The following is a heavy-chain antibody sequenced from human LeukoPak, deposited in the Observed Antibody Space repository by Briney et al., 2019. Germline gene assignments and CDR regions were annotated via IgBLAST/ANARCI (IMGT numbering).Heavy chain of an antibody. V-gene: IGHV1-69*05. J-gene: IGHJ5*02. D-gene: IGHD2-2*01. CDR3: ARGGDIVVVPAKRNNWFDP. CDR2: IIPIFGTA. CDR1: GGTFSSYA. Sequence: ASVKVSCKASGGTFSSYAISWVRQAPGQGLEWMGGIIPIFGTANYAQKFQGRVTITTDESTSTAYMELSSLRSEDTAVYYCARGGDIVVVPAKRNNWFDPWGQGTLVTVSS.